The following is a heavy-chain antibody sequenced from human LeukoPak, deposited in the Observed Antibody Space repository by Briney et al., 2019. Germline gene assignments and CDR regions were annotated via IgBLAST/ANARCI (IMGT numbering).Heavy chain of an antibody. Sequence: PGGSLRLSRAASVFTLSTYSMKWVRQAPPKGLEGVSYISRSSSTKYYADSAKGRFPIYRHHAKNSLYLQTNSLRADDTAAYQCARDKDGGECGGDCHSFDYWGQGTPVTVSS. CDR2: ISRSSSTK. CDR1: VFTLSTYS. CDR3: ARDKDGGECGGDCHSFDY. J-gene: IGHJ4*02. V-gene: IGHV3-48*04. D-gene: IGHD2-21*01.